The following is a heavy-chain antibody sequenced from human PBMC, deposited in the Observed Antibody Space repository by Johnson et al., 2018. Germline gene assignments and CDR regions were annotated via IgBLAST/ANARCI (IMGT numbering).Heavy chain of an antibody. D-gene: IGHD4-23*01. CDR3: ARQDVDHGYGGNSDYYYYYMDV. CDR1: GFTFSSYG. CDR2: ISYDGSNK. J-gene: IGHJ6*03. Sequence: QLVESGGGVVQPGRSLRLSCAASGFTFSSYGMHWVRQAPGKGLEWVAVISYDGSNKYYADSVKGRFTISRDNSKNTLYLQMNSLRAEDTAVYYCARQDVDHGYGGNSDYYYYYMDVWGKGTTVTVSS. V-gene: IGHV3-30*03.